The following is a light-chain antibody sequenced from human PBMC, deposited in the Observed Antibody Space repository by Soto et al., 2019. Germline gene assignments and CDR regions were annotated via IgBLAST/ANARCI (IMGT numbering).Light chain of an antibody. Sequence: QSALTQPPSASGSPGQSVTISCTGTSSDVGGYNYVSWYQQHPGKAPKLMIYEVSKRPSGVPDRFSGSKSGNTASLTVSGLQAEDEAEYSSSSYAGSNTRYVFGTGTKVTVL. CDR1: SSDVGGYNY. V-gene: IGLV2-8*01. CDR3: SSYAGSNTRYV. CDR2: EVS. J-gene: IGLJ1*01.